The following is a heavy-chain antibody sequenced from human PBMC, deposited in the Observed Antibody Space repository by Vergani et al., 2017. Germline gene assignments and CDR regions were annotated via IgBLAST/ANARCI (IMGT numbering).Heavy chain of an antibody. Sequence: QLQLQESGPGLVKPSETLSLTCTVSGGSISSSSYYWGWIRQPPGKGLEWIGSIYYSGSTYYNPSLKSRVTISVDTSKNQFSLKLSSVTAADTAVYYCARHAGHYDFWSGYYTGGSGAWFDPWGQGTLVTVSS. J-gene: IGHJ5*02. CDR2: IYYSGST. V-gene: IGHV4-39*01. D-gene: IGHD3-3*01. CDR3: ARHAGHYDFWSGYYTGGSGAWFDP. CDR1: GGSISSSSYY.